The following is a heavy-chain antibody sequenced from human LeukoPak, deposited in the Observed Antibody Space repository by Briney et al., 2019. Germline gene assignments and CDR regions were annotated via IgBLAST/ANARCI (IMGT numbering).Heavy chain of an antibody. CDR3: ARVRATFSPHFDN. CDR2: INSDGSIT. CDR1: GFTFSSYW. Sequence: AGSLRLSCAASGFTFSSYWMHWVRQAPGKGLMWVSRINSDGSITNYADSVKGRFTISRDNAKNTLYLQMNSLRAEDTAVYYCARVRATFSPHFDNWGQGTLVTVSS. D-gene: IGHD5-12*01. J-gene: IGHJ4*02. V-gene: IGHV3-74*01.